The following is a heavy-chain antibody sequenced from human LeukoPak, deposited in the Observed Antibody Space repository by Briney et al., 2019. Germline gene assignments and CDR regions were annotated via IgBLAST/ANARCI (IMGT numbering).Heavy chain of an antibody. J-gene: IGHJ3*01. V-gene: IGHV3-15*01. CDR3: TKLNARDASDF. CDR2: IRNQLDGGTA. D-gene: IGHD1-7*01. CDR1: GFTFSQDW. Sequence: GGSLGLSCAASGFTFSQDWMSWVRQAPGKGLEWVGRIRNQLDGGTADYAAPVKGRITISRDDSTNTLYLQMNSLKTEDTGLYYCTKLNARDASDFWGQGTMVTVSS.